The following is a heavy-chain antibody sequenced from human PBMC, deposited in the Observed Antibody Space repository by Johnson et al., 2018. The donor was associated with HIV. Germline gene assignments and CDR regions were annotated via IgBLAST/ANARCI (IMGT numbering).Heavy chain of an antibody. CDR3: AILEVVPAAIHSPDAFDI. V-gene: IGHV3-23*04. CDR2: ISGSGGST. J-gene: IGHJ3*02. Sequence: VQLVESGGGVVQPGRSLRLSCAASGFTFSSYAMSWVRQAPGKGLEWVSAISGSGGSTYYADSVKGRFTISRDNSKNTLYLQMNSLRAEDTAVYYCAILEVVPAAIHSPDAFDIWGQGTMVTVSS. CDR1: GFTFSSYA. D-gene: IGHD2-2*01.